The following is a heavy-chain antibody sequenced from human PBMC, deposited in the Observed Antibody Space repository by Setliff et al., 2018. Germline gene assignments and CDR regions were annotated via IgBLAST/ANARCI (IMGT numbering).Heavy chain of an antibody. CDR3: FGAGTCSY. D-gene: IGHD3-10*01. Sequence: GGSLRLSCAASGFTFSDYYMSWIRQAPGKGLEWVSYISVSGSYIDYADSVKGRFTISRDNTKNSLSLQMNNLRTEDTAVYYCFGAGTCSYWGQGTLVTVSS. V-gene: IGHV3-11*06. CDR1: GFTFSDYY. CDR2: ISVSGSYI. J-gene: IGHJ4*02.